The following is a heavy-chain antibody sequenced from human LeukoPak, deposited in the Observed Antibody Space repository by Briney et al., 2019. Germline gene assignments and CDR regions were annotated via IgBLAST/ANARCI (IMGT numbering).Heavy chain of an antibody. D-gene: IGHD3-3*01. J-gene: IGHJ6*03. V-gene: IGHV4-4*07. CDR3: AREELWSGKYYRYHYYMDV. CDR2: IYSSGST. CDR1: GDSISSYY. Sequence: SETLSLTCTVSGDSISSYYWNWIRQPAGKGLEWIGRIYSSGSTNYNPSLRSRLTMSLDTSKNLFSLKLSSVTAADTAVYFCAREELWSGKYYRYHYYMDVWGKGTTVTISS.